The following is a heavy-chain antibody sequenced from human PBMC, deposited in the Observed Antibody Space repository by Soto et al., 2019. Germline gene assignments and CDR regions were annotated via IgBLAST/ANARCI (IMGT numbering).Heavy chain of an antibody. CDR1: GGTFSSYA. Sequence: QVQLVQSGAEVKKPGSSVKVSCTASGGTFSSYAISWVGQAPGQGLEWMGGIIPISGTANYAQKFQGRVTITADESTSTAYMELSSRRSEDTAVYYCARSQGSSTSLEIYYYYYYGMDVWGQGTTVTVSS. D-gene: IGHD2-2*01. CDR3: ARSQGSSTSLEIYYYYYYGMDV. V-gene: IGHV1-69*01. CDR2: IIPISGTA. J-gene: IGHJ6*02.